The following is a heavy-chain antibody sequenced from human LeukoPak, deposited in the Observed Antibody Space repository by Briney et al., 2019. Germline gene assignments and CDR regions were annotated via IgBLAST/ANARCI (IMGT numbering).Heavy chain of an antibody. J-gene: IGHJ3*02. CDR1: GYTFTSFG. CDR3: ANNIVGATFRVDGAFDI. V-gene: IGHV1-18*01. Sequence: ASVKVSCKASGYTFTSFGISWVRQAPGQGLEWMGWISAYNGNTNYVQKFQGRVTMTTDTSTSTAYMELSSLRSEDTAVYYCANNIVGATFRVDGAFDIWGQGTMVTVSS. D-gene: IGHD1-26*01. CDR2: ISAYNGNT.